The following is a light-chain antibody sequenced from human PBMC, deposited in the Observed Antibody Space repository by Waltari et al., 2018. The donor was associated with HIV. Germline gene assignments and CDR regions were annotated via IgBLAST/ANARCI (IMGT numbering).Light chain of an antibody. CDR1: QNIRGY. V-gene: IGKV1-39*01. J-gene: IGKJ1*01. CDR3: HQSYDTPRT. Sequence: DIQMTQSPSSLSASVGDRVTITCRASQNIRGYLSWFQQKPGKAPQLLIYAASTLQSGVPSRFSGSGSGADYTLTINSLQPEDFATYYCHQSYDTPRTFGQGTRVEIK. CDR2: AAS.